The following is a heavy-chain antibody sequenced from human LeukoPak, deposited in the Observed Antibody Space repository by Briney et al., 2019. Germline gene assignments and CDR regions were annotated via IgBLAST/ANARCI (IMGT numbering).Heavy chain of an antibody. CDR2: IRSKANNYAT. D-gene: IGHD3-22*01. Sequence: GGSLRLSCAASGFPFTNAWMNWVRQASGKGLEWVGRIRSKANNYATAYAASVKGRFTISRDDSKNTAYLQMNSLKTEDTAVYYCTGDNFDSSVKFDYWGQGTLVTVSS. J-gene: IGHJ4*02. CDR1: GFPFTNAW. CDR3: TGDNFDSSVKFDY. V-gene: IGHV3-73*01.